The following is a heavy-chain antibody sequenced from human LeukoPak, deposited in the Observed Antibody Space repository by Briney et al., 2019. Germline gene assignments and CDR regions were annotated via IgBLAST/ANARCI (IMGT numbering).Heavy chain of an antibody. CDR2: IYYSGST. D-gene: IGHD3-10*01. CDR1: GGSISSYY. CDR3: ARIPITMVRGVEEDY. Sequence: SETLSLTCIVSGGSISSYYWSWIRQPPGKGLEWIGYIYYSGSTNYNPSLKSRVTISVDTSKNQFSLKLSSVTAADTAVYYCARIPITMVRGVEEDYWGQGTLVTVSS. V-gene: IGHV4-59*01. J-gene: IGHJ4*02.